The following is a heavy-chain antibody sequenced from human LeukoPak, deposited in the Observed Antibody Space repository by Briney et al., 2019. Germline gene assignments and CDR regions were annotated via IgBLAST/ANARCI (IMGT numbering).Heavy chain of an antibody. CDR2: LCYCGST. CDR1: GGSISSSSYY. CDR3: ARHFGSGWSEFDY. V-gene: IGHV4-39*01. Sequence: WETLSLPCTVSGGSISSSSYYWGCIRQPPGKGLVWCGSLCYCGSTYYNTFLKSRVTISVDTPKNQLSLELTSVTAADTAVYYCARHFGSGWSEFDYWGQGTLVTVSS. J-gene: IGHJ4*02. D-gene: IGHD6-19*01.